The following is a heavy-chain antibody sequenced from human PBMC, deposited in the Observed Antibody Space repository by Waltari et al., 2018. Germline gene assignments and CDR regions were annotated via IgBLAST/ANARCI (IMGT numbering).Heavy chain of an antibody. CDR1: GLTFSSYS. Sequence: EVQLVESGGGLVKPGGSLRLSCAASGLTFSSYSMNWVRQAPGKGLEWVSSISSSSSYIYYADSVKGRFTISRENAKSSLYLQMNSLRAEDTAMYYCAGVNWNDRTFAIWGQGTLVTVSS. CDR2: ISSSSSYI. CDR3: AGVNWNDRTFAI. V-gene: IGHV3-21*01. J-gene: IGHJ3*02. D-gene: IGHD1-1*01.